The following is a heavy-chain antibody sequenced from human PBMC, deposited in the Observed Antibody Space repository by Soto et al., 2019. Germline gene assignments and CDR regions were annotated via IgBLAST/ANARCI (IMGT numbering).Heavy chain of an antibody. CDR1: GGSISSGDYY. D-gene: IGHD3-22*01. CDR3: ARWGDYVSSGYYDY. V-gene: IGHV4-30-4*01. Sequence: PSETLSLTCTVSGGSISSGDYYWRWIRPPPGKGLEWIGYIYYSGSTYYNPSLKSRVTISVDTSKNQFSLKLSSVTAADTAVYYCARWGDYVSSGYYDYWGQGTLVTVSS. J-gene: IGHJ4*02. CDR2: IYYSGST.